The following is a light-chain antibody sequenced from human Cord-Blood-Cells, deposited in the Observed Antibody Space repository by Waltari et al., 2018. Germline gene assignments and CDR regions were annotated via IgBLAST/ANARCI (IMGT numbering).Light chain of an antibody. CDR1: SSDVGGSNY. CDR3: SSYTSSSTRV. Sequence: QSALTQPASVSGSPGQSITISCTGTSSDVGGSNYVSCYHQHPGKAPKLMIYDVSNRPSGVSNRFSGSKSGNTASLTISGLQAEDEADYYCSSYTSSSTRVFGGGTKLTVL. V-gene: IGLV2-14*01. J-gene: IGLJ3*02. CDR2: DVS.